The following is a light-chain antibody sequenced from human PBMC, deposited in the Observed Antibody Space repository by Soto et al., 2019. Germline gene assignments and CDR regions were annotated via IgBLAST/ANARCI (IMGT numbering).Light chain of an antibody. Sequence: IVMTQSPATLSLYPGERATLSCRASQSVSSNLAWYQQKPGQAPRLLIYDASTRATGIPARIRGSGSGTEFTLTITSLQSEDFAVYYCQQYNQLRTFGQGTKVDIK. CDR3: QQYNQLRT. CDR2: DAS. J-gene: IGKJ1*01. V-gene: IGKV3-15*01. CDR1: QSVSSN.